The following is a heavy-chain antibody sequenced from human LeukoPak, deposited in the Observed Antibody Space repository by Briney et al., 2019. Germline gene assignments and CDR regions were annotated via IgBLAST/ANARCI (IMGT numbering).Heavy chain of an antibody. J-gene: IGHJ3*02. V-gene: IGHV3-66*02. CDR1: GCTVSSNY. CDR3: ARYYVSSGYIQETFDI. CDR2: FYRGIST. Sequence: SGGSLRLSCAASGCTVSSNYMSWVRQAPGKGLEWVSSFYRGISTYYADSVKGRFTTSRDHSKNTVYLQMDSLRPEDTAVYYCARYYVSSGYIQETFDIWGQGTMVTVS. D-gene: IGHD3-22*01.